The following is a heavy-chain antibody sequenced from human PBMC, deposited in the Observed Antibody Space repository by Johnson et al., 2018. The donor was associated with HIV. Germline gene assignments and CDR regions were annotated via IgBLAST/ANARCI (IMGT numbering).Heavy chain of an antibody. Sequence: VQLVESGGGLVQPGGSLRLSCAASGFTVSSNYMSWVRQAPGKGLEWVSVIYSGGSTYYADSVKGRFTISRANSKNTLYLQMNSLRAEDPAVYYCARGSRYTYDNDDAYLLHAFDFWGQGTMVTVSS. CDR1: GFTVSSNY. D-gene: IGHD3-22*01. CDR3: ARGSRYTYDNDDAYLLHAFDF. J-gene: IGHJ3*01. CDR2: IYSGGST. V-gene: IGHV3-66*02.